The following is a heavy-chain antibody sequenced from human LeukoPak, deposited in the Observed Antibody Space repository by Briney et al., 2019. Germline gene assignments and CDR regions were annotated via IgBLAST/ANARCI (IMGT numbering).Heavy chain of an antibody. D-gene: IGHD2-21*02. J-gene: IGHJ5*02. Sequence: SQTLSLTCTVSGGSISSGGYYWSWIRQHPGKGLEWIGYIYYSGSTYYNPSLKSRVTISVDTSKNQFSLKLSSVTAADTAVYYCARGHIVVVTAKGWFYPWGQGTLVTVSS. V-gene: IGHV4-31*03. CDR2: IYYSGST. CDR3: ARGHIVVVTAKGWFYP. CDR1: GGSISSGGYY.